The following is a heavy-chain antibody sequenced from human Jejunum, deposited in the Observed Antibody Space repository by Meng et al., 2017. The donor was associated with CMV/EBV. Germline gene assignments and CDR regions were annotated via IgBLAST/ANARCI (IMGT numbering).Heavy chain of an antibody. V-gene: IGHV3-23*03. D-gene: IGHD2/OR15-2a*01. CDR1: FSTYA. Sequence: FSTYAMSWVRQAPGKGLEWVSLIYSNGIDRYYADSVKGRFTISRDNSKNTLFLEMNSLRAEDTAVYYCARRRDRSGDYFYYYGVDVWGRGTSVTVSS. J-gene: IGHJ6*02. CDR3: ARRRDRSGDYFYYYGVDV. CDR2: IYSNGIDR.